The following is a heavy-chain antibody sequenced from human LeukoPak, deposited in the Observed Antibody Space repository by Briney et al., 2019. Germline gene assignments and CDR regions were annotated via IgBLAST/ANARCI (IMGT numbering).Heavy chain of an antibody. Sequence: SETLSLTCTVSGGSISSYYRSWIRQPPGKGLEWIGYIYYSGSTNYNPSLKSRVTISVDTSKNQFSLKLSSVTAADTAVYYCARDRGRGPDWGQGTLVTVSS. CDR2: IYYSGST. D-gene: IGHD3-10*01. CDR3: ARDRGRGPD. CDR1: GGSISSYY. V-gene: IGHV4-59*01. J-gene: IGHJ4*02.